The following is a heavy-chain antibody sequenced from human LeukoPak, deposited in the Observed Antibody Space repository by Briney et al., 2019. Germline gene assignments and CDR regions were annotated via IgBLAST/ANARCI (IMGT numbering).Heavy chain of an antibody. CDR2: IFYSGST. V-gene: IGHV4-59*08. CDR1: GGSISNDY. Sequence: SETLSLTCTVSGGSISNDYWSWIRQPPGKGLEWIGYIFYSGSTNYNPSLKSRVTMSVDTSKNQFSLRLSSVTAADTAAYYCARRDCSSTSCYGSAYNWFDPWGQGTLVTVSS. CDR3: ARRDCSSTSCYGSAYNWFDP. J-gene: IGHJ5*02. D-gene: IGHD2-2*01.